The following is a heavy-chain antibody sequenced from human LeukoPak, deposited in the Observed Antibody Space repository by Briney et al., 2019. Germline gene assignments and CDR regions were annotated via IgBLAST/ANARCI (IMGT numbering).Heavy chain of an antibody. Sequence: PGGSLRLSCAASGFTFSSYAMSWVRQAPGKGLEWVSAISGSGGSTYYADSVKGRFTISRDNPKNTLYLQMNSLRAEDTAVYYCAKIPYGSGSYSIDYWGQGTLVTVSS. CDR2: ISGSGGST. CDR1: GFTFSSYA. J-gene: IGHJ4*02. D-gene: IGHD3-10*01. V-gene: IGHV3-23*01. CDR3: AKIPYGSGSYSIDY.